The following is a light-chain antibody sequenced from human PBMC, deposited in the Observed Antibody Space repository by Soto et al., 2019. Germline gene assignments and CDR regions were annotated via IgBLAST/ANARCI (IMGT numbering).Light chain of an antibody. J-gene: IGKJ1*01. CDR2: CAS. Sequence: EIVLTQSPGTLSLSPGERATLSCRASQSVSSSYLAWYQQKPGQAPRLLIYCASSRATGIPDRFSGSGSGTDFTLTISRLEPEDFAVYYCQQYGSSPGGTFGPGTKVEIK. CDR1: QSVSSSY. CDR3: QQYGSSPGGT. V-gene: IGKV3-20*01.